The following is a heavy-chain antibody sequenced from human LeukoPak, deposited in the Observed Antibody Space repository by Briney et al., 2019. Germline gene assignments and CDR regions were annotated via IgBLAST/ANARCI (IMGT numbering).Heavy chain of an antibody. CDR3: ARGGNPDYFASSGYDFDH. Sequence: SETLSLTCAVYGGSFSGYYWSWIRQHPGKGLEWIGEINYSGSTNYNPSLKSRVTISVDTSKNQFPLKLPSVTAAYTAVYYCARGGNPDYFASSGYDFDHWGQGTLVTVSS. D-gene: IGHD3-22*01. CDR1: GGSFSGYY. CDR2: INYSGST. J-gene: IGHJ4*02. V-gene: IGHV4-34*01.